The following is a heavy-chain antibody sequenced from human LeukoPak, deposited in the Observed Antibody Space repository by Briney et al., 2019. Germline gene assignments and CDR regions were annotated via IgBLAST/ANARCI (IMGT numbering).Heavy chain of an antibody. V-gene: IGHV4-4*02. CDR3: AGGDHYGDYVRKDY. J-gene: IGHJ4*02. D-gene: IGHD4-17*01. CDR1: VGCISSSNW. Sequence: PSESLSLTCDVSVGCISSSNWGSWVRQPPGKGLEWIGEIYHSGSTNYNPSLKSRVTISVDKSKNQFSLKLSSVTAADTAVYYCAGGDHYGDYVRKDYWGQGTLVTVSS. CDR2: IYHSGST.